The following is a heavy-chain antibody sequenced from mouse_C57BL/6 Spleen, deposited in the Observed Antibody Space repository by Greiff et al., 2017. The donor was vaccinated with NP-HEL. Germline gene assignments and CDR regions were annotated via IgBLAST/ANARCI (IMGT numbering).Heavy chain of an antibody. CDR3: ARRDYGSSDWYFDV. J-gene: IGHJ1*03. V-gene: IGHV1-69*01. Sequence: QVQLQQPGAELVMPGASVKLSCKASGYTFTSYWMHWVKQRPGQGLEWIGEIDPSDSYTNYNKKFKGKSTLTVDKSSSTAYMQLSSLTSEDSAVYYCARRDYGSSDWYFDVWGTGTTVTVSS. CDR1: GYTFTSYW. D-gene: IGHD1-1*01. CDR2: IDPSDSYT.